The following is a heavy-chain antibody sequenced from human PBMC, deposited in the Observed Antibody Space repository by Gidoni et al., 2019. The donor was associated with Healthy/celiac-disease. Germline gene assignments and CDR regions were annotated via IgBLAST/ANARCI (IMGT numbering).Heavy chain of an antibody. CDR1: GFTFSSYG. CDR3: AKTSSWYLDY. D-gene: IGHD6-13*01. V-gene: IGHV3-30*18. J-gene: IGHJ4*02. CDR2: ISYDGSNK. Sequence: QVQLVESGGGVVQPGRSLRLSCAASGFTFSSYGMHWVRQAPGKGLEWVAVISYDGSNKYYADSVKGRFTISRDNSKNTLYLQMNSLRAEDTAVYYCAKTSSWYLDYWGQGTLVTVSS.